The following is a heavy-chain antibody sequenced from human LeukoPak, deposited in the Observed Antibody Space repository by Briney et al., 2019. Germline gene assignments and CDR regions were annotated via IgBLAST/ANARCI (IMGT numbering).Heavy chain of an antibody. CDR3: AKVSWFSGSYSGDF. Sequence: GGSLRLSCAASAFTFSHYDINWVRQAPGKGLEWASGITSGANTFYADSVKGRFTISRDNSKDTLYLQMNSLRVEDTAVYYCAKVSWFSGSYSGDFWGQGTLVTVSS. CDR1: AFTFSHYD. V-gene: IGHV3-23*01. CDR2: ITSGANT. J-gene: IGHJ4*02. D-gene: IGHD1-26*01.